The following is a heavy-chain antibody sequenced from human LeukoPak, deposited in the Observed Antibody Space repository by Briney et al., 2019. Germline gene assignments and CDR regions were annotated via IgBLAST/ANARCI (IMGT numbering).Heavy chain of an antibody. D-gene: IGHD5-18*01. Sequence: PSETLSLTCTVSGGSIRSSYYYWGWIRQPPGKGLEWIGSIYDSGSTYYNPSLKSRVTISVDTSKNQFSLKLTSVTAADTAVYYCARDRRGYGSFDSWGQGTLVTVSS. CDR1: GGSIRSSYYY. CDR3: ARDRRGYGSFDS. CDR2: IYDSGST. J-gene: IGHJ4*02. V-gene: IGHV4-39*07.